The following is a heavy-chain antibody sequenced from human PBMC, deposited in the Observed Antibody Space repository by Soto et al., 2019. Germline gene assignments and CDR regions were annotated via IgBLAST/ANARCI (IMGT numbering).Heavy chain of an antibody. Sequence: EVQLVQSGTEVKKPGESLRISCKASGYTFTNYWITWVRQMPGKGLEWMGRVDPSDSYANYSPSFQGHVTISADKSISTAYLQWSSLKASDSAMYYCGRVRVDKAEGWFDPWGQGTLVTVSS. CDR3: GRVRVDKAEGWFDP. V-gene: IGHV5-10-1*03. D-gene: IGHD5-18*01. CDR2: VDPSDSYA. J-gene: IGHJ5*02. CDR1: GYTFTNYW.